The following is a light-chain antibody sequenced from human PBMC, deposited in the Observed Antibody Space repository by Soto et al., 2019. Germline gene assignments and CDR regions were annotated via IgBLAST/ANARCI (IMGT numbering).Light chain of an antibody. Sequence: QSVLAQPASVSGSPGQSITISCTGTSSDVGLYNYVSWYQHHPGKAPKLLIYEVSDRPSGVSNRLSGSKSGNTASLTISGLQAEDEADYYCSSHTTTSTYVVGTGTKVTVL. CDR3: SSHTTTSTYV. J-gene: IGLJ1*01. V-gene: IGLV2-14*01. CDR1: SSDVGLYNY. CDR2: EVS.